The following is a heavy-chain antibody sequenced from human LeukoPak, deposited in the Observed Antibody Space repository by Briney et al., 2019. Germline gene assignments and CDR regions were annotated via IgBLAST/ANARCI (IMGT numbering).Heavy chain of an antibody. CDR2: ISGSGGST. D-gene: IGHD2-15*01. CDR3: AKFVVVVAATFENYFDY. CDR1: GFTFSSYA. V-gene: IGHV3-23*01. Sequence: PGGSLRLSCAASGFTFSSYAMSWVHQAPGKGLEWVSAISGSGGSTYYADSVKGRFTISRDNSKNTLYLQMNSLRAEDTAVYYCAKFVVVVAATFENYFDYWGQGTLVTVSS. J-gene: IGHJ4*02.